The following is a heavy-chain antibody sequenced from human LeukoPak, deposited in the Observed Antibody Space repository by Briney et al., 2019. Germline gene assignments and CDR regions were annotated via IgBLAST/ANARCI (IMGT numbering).Heavy chain of an antibody. CDR1: EFTFSSYD. Sequence: GGSLRLSCAASEFTFSSYDMHWVRQATGKGLGWVSTIDTAGNAWYPDSVKGRFTISRENAKNSLNLQMNSLRVGDTAVYYCARAKMPGIQTAGRVNYFDSWGQETLVTVSA. CDR3: ARAKMPGIQTAGRVNYFDS. CDR2: IDTAGNA. J-gene: IGHJ4*02. D-gene: IGHD6-13*01. V-gene: IGHV3-13*01.